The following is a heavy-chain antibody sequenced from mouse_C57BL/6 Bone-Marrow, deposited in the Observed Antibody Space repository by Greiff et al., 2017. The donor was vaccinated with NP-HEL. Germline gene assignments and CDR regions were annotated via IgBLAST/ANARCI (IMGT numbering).Heavy chain of an antibody. Sequence: QVQLQQSGAELVKPGASVKLSCKASGYTFTSYWMHWVKQRPGQGLEWIGMIHPNSGSTNYNEKFKSKATLTVDKSSSTAYMQLSSLTSGDSAVYYCAPIYYGYDRGYAMDYWGQGTSVTVSS. CDR2: IHPNSGST. J-gene: IGHJ4*01. V-gene: IGHV1-64*01. CDR1: GYTFTSYW. CDR3: APIYYGYDRGYAMDY. D-gene: IGHD2-2*01.